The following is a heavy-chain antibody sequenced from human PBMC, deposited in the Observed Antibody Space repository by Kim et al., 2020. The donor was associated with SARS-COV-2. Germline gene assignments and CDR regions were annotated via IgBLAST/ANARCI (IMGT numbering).Heavy chain of an antibody. J-gene: IGHJ4*02. V-gene: IGHV3-23*01. D-gene: IGHD2-15*01. Sequence: YYADSVKGRFTNSKDNSKDTLYLQMNSLRAEDTAVYYCAKGHELLAPIDYWGQGTLVHVSS. CDR3: AKGHELLAPIDY.